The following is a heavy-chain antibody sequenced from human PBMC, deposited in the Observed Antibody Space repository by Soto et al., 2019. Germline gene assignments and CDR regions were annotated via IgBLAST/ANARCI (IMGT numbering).Heavy chain of an antibody. V-gene: IGHV3-9*01. CDR1: GFTFDDYA. D-gene: IGHD3-10*01. J-gene: IGHJ4*02. CDR3: AKSGGGMVRGVKLKSYFDY. CDR2: ISWNSGSI. Sequence: HPGGSLRLSCAASGFTFDDYAMHWVRQAPGKGLEWVSGISWNSGSIGYADSVKGRFTISRDNAKNSLYLQMNSLRAEDTALYYCAKSGGGMVRGVKLKSYFDYWGQGTLVTVSS.